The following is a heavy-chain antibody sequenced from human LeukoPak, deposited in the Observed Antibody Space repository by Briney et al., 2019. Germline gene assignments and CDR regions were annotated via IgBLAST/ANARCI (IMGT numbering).Heavy chain of an antibody. CDR3: ARGHSSGWTWDY. J-gene: IGHJ4*02. CDR1: GGTFSSYA. Sequence: SVKVSCKASGGTFSSYAISWVRQAPGQGLEWMGGIIPIFGTANYAQKFQGRVTITADESTSTAYMELSSLRSEDTAVYYCARGHSSGWTWDYWGQGTLVTVSP. V-gene: IGHV1-69*13. D-gene: IGHD6-19*01. CDR2: IIPIFGTA.